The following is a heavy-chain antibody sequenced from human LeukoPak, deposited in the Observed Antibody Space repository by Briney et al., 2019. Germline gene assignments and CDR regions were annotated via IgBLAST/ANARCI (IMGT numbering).Heavy chain of an antibody. CDR2: TSHSGST. V-gene: IGHV4-59*01. CDR3: ARVDSGSYSRPFDY. D-gene: IGHD3-10*01. CDR1: GDSISSYY. J-gene: IGHJ4*02. Sequence: SETLSLTCIVSGDSISSYYWSWIRQPPGKGLEWIGYTSHSGSTNSNPSLKSRVTISVDTSKNQFSLTLSSVTAADTAMYYCARVDSGSYSRPFDYWGQGTLVTVSS.